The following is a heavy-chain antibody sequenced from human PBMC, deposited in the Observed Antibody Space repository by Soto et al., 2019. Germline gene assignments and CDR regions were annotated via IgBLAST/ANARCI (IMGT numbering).Heavy chain of an antibody. J-gene: IGHJ3*01. CDR3: AKHVTPTMITVRHRDAFDV. CDR1: GFSISRYA. V-gene: IGHV3-23*01. D-gene: IGHD3-22*01. CDR2: VSGSGEST. Sequence: GGSLRLSCVGSGFSISRYALSWVRRAPGKGLDWVSVVSGSGESTYYADSVKGRISVSRDNSKNTMYLQMASLRVEDTALYYCAKHVTPTMITVRHRDAFDVWGRGTMVTVSS.